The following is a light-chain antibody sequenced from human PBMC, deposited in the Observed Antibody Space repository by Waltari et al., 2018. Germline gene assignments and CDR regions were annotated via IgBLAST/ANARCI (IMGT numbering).Light chain of an antibody. CDR1: SSDAVGYNY. CDR2: DVS. CDR3: SSYTSSSTPLYV. Sequence: QSALTQPASVSGSPGQSITISCTGTSSDAVGYNYVSWYQQHPGKAPKLMIYDVSNRPSGVSNRFSGSKSGNTASLTISGLQAEDEADYYCSSYTSSSTPLYVFGTGTKVTVL. J-gene: IGLJ1*01. V-gene: IGLV2-14*03.